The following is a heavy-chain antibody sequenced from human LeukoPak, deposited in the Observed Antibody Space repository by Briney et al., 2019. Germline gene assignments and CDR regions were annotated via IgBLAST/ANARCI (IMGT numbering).Heavy chain of an antibody. CDR3: ARGSFSSAWFERYFFDS. CDR1: GFSFDKYT. D-gene: IGHD6-13*01. CDR2: ISGSGLYI. J-gene: IGHJ4*02. Sequence: GSLRLSCAASGFSFDKYTMHWVRQAPAGGLEWVSSISGSGLYIFYGDSMKGRFTISRDNTKNSLFLQMNSLRAEDTSVYFCARGSFSSAWFERYFFDSWGQGTLVTVSA. V-gene: IGHV3-21*01.